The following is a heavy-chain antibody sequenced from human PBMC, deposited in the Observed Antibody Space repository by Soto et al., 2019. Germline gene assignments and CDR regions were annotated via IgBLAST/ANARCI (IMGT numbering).Heavy chain of an antibody. CDR2: ISYDGSNK. V-gene: IGHV3-30*18. CDR3: AKDWDDSSGYSRNYGRDV. CDR1: GFTFSSYG. Sequence: PGGSLRLSCGASGFTFSSYGMHGFRRAPGKGLEWVAVISYDGSNKYYADSVKGRFTISRDNSKNTLYLQMNSLRAEDTAVYYCAKDWDDSSGYSRNYGRDVWGQGTTVTGSS. D-gene: IGHD3-22*01. J-gene: IGHJ6*02.